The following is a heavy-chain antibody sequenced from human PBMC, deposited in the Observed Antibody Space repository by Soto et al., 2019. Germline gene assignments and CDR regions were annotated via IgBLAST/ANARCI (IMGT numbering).Heavy chain of an antibody. Sequence: QVQLVESGGGVVQPGKSLRLSCAASGFSFSESGMEWVRQAPGKGLEWVAAIWYDGSETYYGDSMKGRFTISRDNSKNTLYLQMSGLRAEDTAVYYCATFLAVAGTHHWGQGTLVTVSS. CDR2: IWYDGSET. CDR1: GFSFSESG. V-gene: IGHV3-33*01. D-gene: IGHD6-19*01. CDR3: ATFLAVAGTHH. J-gene: IGHJ1*01.